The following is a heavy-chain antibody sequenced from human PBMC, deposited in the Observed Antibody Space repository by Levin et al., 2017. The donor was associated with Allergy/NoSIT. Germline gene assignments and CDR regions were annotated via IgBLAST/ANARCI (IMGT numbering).Heavy chain of an antibody. J-gene: IGHJ4*02. V-gene: IGHV1-46*01. CDR2: INPSGGST. CDR3: VRELGGSYFDY. CDR1: GYTFTNYY. Sequence: PGESLKISCKTSGYTFTNYYIHWMRQAPGQGLEPMGIINPSGGSTSYAQKFQGRVTMTRDTSTSTVYMELSGLRSEDTAVYYCVRELGGSYFDYWGQGTLVTVSS. D-gene: IGHD1-26*01.